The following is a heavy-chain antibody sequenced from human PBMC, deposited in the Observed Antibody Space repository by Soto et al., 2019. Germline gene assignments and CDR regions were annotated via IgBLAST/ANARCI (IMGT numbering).Heavy chain of an antibody. CDR1: GDSISSDKW. D-gene: IGHD2-21*02. CDR2: IHHSGRT. V-gene: IGHV4-4*02. Sequence: QVQLQESGPGLVKPSGTLSLTCAVSGDSISSDKWWSWVRQHPGEGLEWIGEIHHSGRTNYNPSLKSRESILSEKSKNQVSLELSSMTAADTAVYYCTRGGDWQFDYWGQGTLVTVSS. J-gene: IGHJ4*02. CDR3: TRGGDWQFDY.